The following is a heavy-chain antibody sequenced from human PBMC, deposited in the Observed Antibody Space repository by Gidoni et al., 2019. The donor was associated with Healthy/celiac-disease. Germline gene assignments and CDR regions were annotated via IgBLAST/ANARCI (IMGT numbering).Heavy chain of an antibody. CDR1: GFTFSNAW. V-gene: IGHV3-15*01. CDR3: TTYVPSVLLWFGELFSGDDYFDY. CDR2: IKSKTDGGTT. D-gene: IGHD3-10*01. J-gene: IGHJ4*02. Sequence: EVQLVESGGGLVKPGGSLRLSCAASGFTFSNAWMSWVRPAPGKGLEWVGRIKSKTDGGTTDYAAPVKGRFNISRDDSKNTLYLQMNSLKTEDTAVYYCTTYVPSVLLWFGELFSGDDYFDYWGQGTLVTVSS.